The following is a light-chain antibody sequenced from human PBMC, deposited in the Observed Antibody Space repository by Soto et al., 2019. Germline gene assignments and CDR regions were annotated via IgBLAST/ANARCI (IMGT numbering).Light chain of an antibody. Sequence: QRVLTQPSSGSGVPGRWRPIFCTGTSSDIGSYDLVSWYRQHPGKAPKLIIYEVNKRPSGVSNRFSASKSGNTASLTISGLQAEDEADYYCRSFAGSPWVFGGGTKVTVL. CDR3: RSFAGSPWV. CDR2: EVN. CDR1: SSDIGSYDL. J-gene: IGLJ3*02. V-gene: IGLV2-23*02.